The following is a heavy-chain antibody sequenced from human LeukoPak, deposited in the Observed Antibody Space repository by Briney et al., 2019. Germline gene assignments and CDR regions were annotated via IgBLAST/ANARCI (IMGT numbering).Heavy chain of an antibody. CDR2: FYYSGST. CDR3: ARHKGNYGLYYFDS. D-gene: IGHD3-16*01. V-gene: IGHV4-39*01. Sequence: SETLSLTCTVSGGSISSSSSYWGWIRQPPGKGLEWIGSFYYSGSTYYNPSLKSRVTISVDTSKNQFSLNLSSVTAADTAVYYCARHKGNYGLYYFDSWGQRTMVTVSS. J-gene: IGHJ4*02. CDR1: GGSISSSSSY.